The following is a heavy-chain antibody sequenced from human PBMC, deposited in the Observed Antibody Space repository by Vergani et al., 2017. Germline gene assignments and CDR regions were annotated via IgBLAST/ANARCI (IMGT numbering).Heavy chain of an antibody. Sequence: EVQLVESGGGLVKPGGSLRLSCAASGFTFSNAWMSWVRQAPGKGLEWVGRIKSKTDGGTTDYAAPVKGRFTISRDDSKNTLYLQMNSLKTEDTAVYYCTTVGYCSSTSCYGAPDAFDIWGQGTMVTVSS. CDR3: TTVGYCSSTSCYGAPDAFDI. V-gene: IGHV3-15*01. CDR2: IKSKTDGGTT. J-gene: IGHJ3*02. D-gene: IGHD2-2*03. CDR1: GFTFSNAW.